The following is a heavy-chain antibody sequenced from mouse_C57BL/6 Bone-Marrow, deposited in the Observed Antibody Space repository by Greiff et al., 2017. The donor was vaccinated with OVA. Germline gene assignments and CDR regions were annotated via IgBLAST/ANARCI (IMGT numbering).Heavy chain of an antibody. CDR3: AIYDGRVLFAY. CDR2: IYPGSGST. Sequence: QVQLKESGAELVKPGASVKMSCKASGYTFTSYWITWVKQRPGQGLEWIGDIYPGSGSTNYNEKFKSKATLTVDTSSSTAYMQLSSLTSEDSAVYYCAIYDGRVLFAYWGQGTLVTVSA. CDR1: GYTFTSYW. D-gene: IGHD2-3*01. V-gene: IGHV1-55*01. J-gene: IGHJ3*01.